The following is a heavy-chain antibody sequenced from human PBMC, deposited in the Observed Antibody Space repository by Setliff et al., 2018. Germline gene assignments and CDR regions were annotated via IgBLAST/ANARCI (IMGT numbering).Heavy chain of an antibody. Sequence: PGGSLSLSCTASGLTFADAWMNWVRQAPGKGLEWVARVRSNSVGGTTEYGAPVKGRFTISRDDSKDTVYLQMNDLKTEDTGVYYCTGRTYGHQLGDYWGRGTLVTVSS. CDR1: GLTFADAW. J-gene: IGHJ4*02. CDR3: TGRTYGHQLGDY. D-gene: IGHD3-10*01. V-gene: IGHV3-15*01. CDR2: VRSNSVGGTT.